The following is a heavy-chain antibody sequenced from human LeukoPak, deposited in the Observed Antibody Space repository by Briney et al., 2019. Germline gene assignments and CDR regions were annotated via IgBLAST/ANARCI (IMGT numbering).Heavy chain of an antibody. CDR3: ARHTPSTYPGGPYDS. J-gene: IGHJ4*02. CDR1: GTSISNYY. V-gene: IGHV4-59*08. Sequence: KPSETLSLTCSVSGTSISNYYWTWIWQPPGKGQEWIGYVSYSGGTRYNPSPKNRVTISLDTSKNQFSLKLSSVTAADTAVYYCARHTPSTYPGGPYDSWGQGTPVTVSS. D-gene: IGHD2-15*01. CDR2: VSYSGGT.